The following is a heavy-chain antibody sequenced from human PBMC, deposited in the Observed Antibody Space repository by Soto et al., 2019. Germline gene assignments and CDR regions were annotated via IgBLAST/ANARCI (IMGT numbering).Heavy chain of an antibody. CDR1: GFTVSSNY. J-gene: IGHJ2*01. CDR2: IYSGGST. D-gene: IGHD4-17*01. V-gene: IGHV3-53*01. Sequence: EVQLVESGGGLIQPGGSLRLSCAASGFTVSSNYMSWVRQAPGKGLEWVSVIYSGGSTYYADSVKGRFTISRDNSKNTLYLQMNSLRAEDTAVYYCARDPGARSYGDLHYWYFDLWGRGTLVTVSS. CDR3: ARDPGARSYGDLHYWYFDL.